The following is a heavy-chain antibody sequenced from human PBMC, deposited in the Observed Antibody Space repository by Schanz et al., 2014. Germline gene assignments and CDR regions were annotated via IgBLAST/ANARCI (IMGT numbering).Heavy chain of an antibody. J-gene: IGHJ5*02. CDR2: IKQDGSEK. Sequence: VQLVESGGGVVQPGRSLRLSCAASGFNFRNYGMHWVRQAPGTGLEWVANIKQDGSEKYYVDSVKGRFTISRDNANNSLFLRMNSLRAEDTAEYYCASDYNYFETEAPWGQGTLVTVSS. V-gene: IGHV3-7*01. CDR3: ASDYNYFETEAP. CDR1: GFNFRNYG. D-gene: IGHD3-16*01.